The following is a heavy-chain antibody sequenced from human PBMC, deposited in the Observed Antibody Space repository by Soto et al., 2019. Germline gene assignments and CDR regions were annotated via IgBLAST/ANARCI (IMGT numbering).Heavy chain of an antibody. CDR3: ARGDREDIEEIVGVRPGEYSMDV. J-gene: IGHJ6*02. CDR2: ISYDGSRK. V-gene: IGHV3-30-3*01. D-gene: IGHD1-26*01. Sequence: QVHLVESGGGVVQPGSSLRLSCAASEFTFRIFAMHWLRQSPGKGLEWVAVISYDGSRKADSVKGRFTVSRDNSWNTLYLQMNSLRAEDTAIHYCARGDREDIEEIVGVRPGEYSMDVWGQGTTVTVSS. CDR1: EFTFRIFA.